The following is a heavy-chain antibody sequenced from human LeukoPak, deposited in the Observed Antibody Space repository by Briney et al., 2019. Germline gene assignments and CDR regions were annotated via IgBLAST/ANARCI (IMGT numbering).Heavy chain of an antibody. J-gene: IGHJ4*02. CDR1: GYTFTSYD. Sequence: RAPVKVSCKASGYTFTSYDINWVRQATGQGLEWMGWMNPNSGNTVYAQKFQGRVTMTRNTSISTAYMELSSLRSEDTAVYYCAREAPGYCSGDNCYSQSFFDYWGQGTLVTVSS. D-gene: IGHD2-15*01. V-gene: IGHV1-8*01. CDR3: AREAPGYCSGDNCYSQSFFDY. CDR2: MNPNSGNT.